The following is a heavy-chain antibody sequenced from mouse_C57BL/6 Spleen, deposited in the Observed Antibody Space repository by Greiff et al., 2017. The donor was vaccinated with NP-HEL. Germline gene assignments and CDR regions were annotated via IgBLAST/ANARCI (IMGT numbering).Heavy chain of an antibody. D-gene: IGHD3-2*02. V-gene: IGHV5-4*03. J-gene: IGHJ2*01. CDR3: ARQLRLFDY. CDR2: ISDGGSYT. Sequence: EVMLVESGGGLVKPGGSLKLSCAASGFTFSSYAMSWVRQTPEKRLEWVATISDGGSYTYYPDNVKGRFTISRDNAKNNLYLQMSHLKSEDTAMYYCARQLRLFDYWGQGTTLTVSS. CDR1: GFTFSSYA.